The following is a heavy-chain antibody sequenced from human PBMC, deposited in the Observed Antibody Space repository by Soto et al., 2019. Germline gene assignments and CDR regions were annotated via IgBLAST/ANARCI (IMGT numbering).Heavy chain of an antibody. CDR2: IDPSDSYT. CDR3: ASTIRGVIIFTLGY. J-gene: IGHJ4*02. D-gene: IGHD3-10*01. V-gene: IGHV5-10-1*01. CDR1: GYSFTSYW. Sequence: PGESLKISCKGSGYSFTSYWISWVRQMPGKGLEWMGRIDPSDSYTNYSPSFQGHVTISTDKSISTAYLQWSSLKASDTAMYYCASTIRGVIIFTLGYWGQGTLVTVSS.